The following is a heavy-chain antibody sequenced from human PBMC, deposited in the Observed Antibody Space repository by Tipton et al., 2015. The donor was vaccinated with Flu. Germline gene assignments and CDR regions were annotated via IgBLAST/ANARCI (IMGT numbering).Heavy chain of an antibody. D-gene: IGHD6-13*01. Sequence: TLSLTCTVSGGSISSYYWSWIRQPPGKGLEWIGYIYYNGSTNYNPSLKSRVTISVDTSKNQFSLKLSSMTAADTAVYYCARGSSWYLHFQHWGQGTLVTVSS. CDR2: IYYNGST. CDR3: ARGSSWYLHFQH. V-gene: IGHV4-59*01. CDR1: GGSISSYY. J-gene: IGHJ1*01.